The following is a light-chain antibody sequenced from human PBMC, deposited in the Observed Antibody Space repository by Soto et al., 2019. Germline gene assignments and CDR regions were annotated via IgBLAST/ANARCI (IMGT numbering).Light chain of an antibody. J-gene: IGKJ1*01. CDR1: QDINKY. V-gene: IGKV1-33*01. Sequence: DIQMTQSPSSLSASVGDRVTITCQASQDINKYLNWYQQKPGKAPKRLIYDVSKLETGVPSRISGSGSGTDFTLTIRNLQPEDIGTYHCQQYDTLPWTFGQGTKVEIK. CDR3: QQYDTLPWT. CDR2: DVS.